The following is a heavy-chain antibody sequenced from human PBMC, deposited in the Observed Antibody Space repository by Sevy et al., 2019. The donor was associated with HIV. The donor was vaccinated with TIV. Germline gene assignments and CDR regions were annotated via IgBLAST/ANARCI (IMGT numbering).Heavy chain of an antibody. Sequence: SETLSLTCTVSGGSISGYYWSWIRQSAGKGLEWIGRVYASSSTNYNPSLRSRVTISVDTSSNQFSLNLHSVTAADTAVYYCVREDFGSSWLYYYMDVWGKWTPVTVSS. CDR2: VYASSST. J-gene: IGHJ6*03. CDR1: GGSISGYY. CDR3: VREDFGSSWLYYYMDV. V-gene: IGHV4-4*07. D-gene: IGHD6-13*01.